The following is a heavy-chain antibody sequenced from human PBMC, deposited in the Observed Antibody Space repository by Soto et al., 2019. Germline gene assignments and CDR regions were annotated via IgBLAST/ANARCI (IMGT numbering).Heavy chain of an antibody. V-gene: IGHV3-13*01. Sequence: GSLRLSCAASGFTFSSYDMHWVRQATGKGLEWVSAIGTAGDTYYPGSVKGRFTISRENAKNSLYLQMNSLRAGDTAVYYCARGAAAAGIYYFDYWGQGTLVTVSS. CDR1: GFTFSSYD. D-gene: IGHD6-13*01. CDR3: ARGAAAAGIYYFDY. CDR2: IGTAGDT. J-gene: IGHJ4*02.